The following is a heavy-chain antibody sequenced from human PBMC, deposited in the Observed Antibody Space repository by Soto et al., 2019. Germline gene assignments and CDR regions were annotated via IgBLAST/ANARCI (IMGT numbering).Heavy chain of an antibody. CDR3: VKAISIGATTPFDP. CDR2: ISGSGGST. J-gene: IGHJ5*02. D-gene: IGHD3-3*02. CDR1: GFTFSSYG. V-gene: IGHV3-23*01. Sequence: EVQLLESGGGLVQPGGSLRLSCAASGFTFSSYGMSWVRQAPGKGLEWVSAISGSGGSTYYADSVKGRFTISRDNSKSTLYLQMNSLRAEDTAVYYCVKAISIGATTPFDPWGQGTLVTVSS.